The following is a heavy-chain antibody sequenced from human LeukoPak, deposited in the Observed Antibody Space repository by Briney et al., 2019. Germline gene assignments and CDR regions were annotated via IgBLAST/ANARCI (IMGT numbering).Heavy chain of an antibody. CDR1: GFTFSSYA. CDR3: ARDAGFDY. J-gene: IGHJ4*02. Sequence: GRSLRLSCAASGFTFSSYAMHWVRQAPGKGLEWVANIKQDGSEKYYVDSVKGRFTISRDNAKNSLYLQMNSLRAEDTAVYYCARDAGFDYWGQGTLVTVSS. CDR2: IKQDGSEK. V-gene: IGHV3-7*01.